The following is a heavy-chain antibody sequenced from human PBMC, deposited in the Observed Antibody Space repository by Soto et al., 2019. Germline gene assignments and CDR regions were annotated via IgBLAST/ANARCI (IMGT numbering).Heavy chain of an antibody. V-gene: IGHV4-38-2*01. CDR1: GDSISSGYY. Sequence: SETLSLTCAVSGDSISSGYYWAWIRQPPGKGLEWIGSIYHSGTTYYNPSLNSRVTISVDTSKNQFSLKLSSVTAADSAVYHCARTDNVGYHPYF. CDR3: ARTDNVGYHPYF. D-gene: IGHD2-15*01. CDR2: IYHSGTT. J-gene: IGHJ4*01.